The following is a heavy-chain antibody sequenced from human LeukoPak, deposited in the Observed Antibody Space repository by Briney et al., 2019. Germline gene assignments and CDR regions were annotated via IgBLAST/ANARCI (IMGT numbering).Heavy chain of an antibody. D-gene: IGHD4-17*01. CDR2: IDWDDDK. V-gene: IGHV2-70*11. CDR1: GFSLTTSGMC. CDR3: TRRVDYGDYGTHVY. Sequence: SGPALFKPPHTLTLTFTFAGFSLTTSGMCVSWVRQPPGKALEWLARIDWDDDKYYSTSLKTRLTISKDTSKNQVVLTMTNMQPVDTATYYCTRRVDYGDYGTHVYWGQGTLVTVSS. J-gene: IGHJ4*02.